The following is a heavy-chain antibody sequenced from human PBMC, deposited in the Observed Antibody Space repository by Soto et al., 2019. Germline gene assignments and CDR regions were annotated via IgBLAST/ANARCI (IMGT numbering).Heavy chain of an antibody. V-gene: IGHV4-59*08. CDR3: ARLVQQYRRLDY. Sequence: QVQLQESGPGLVKPSETLSLTCTVSGGSISSYYWSWIRQPPGQGLEWIGYIYYSGSTNYNPSLKSRVTISVDTSKNQFSLKLSSVTAADTAVYYCARLVQQYRRLDYWGQGTLVTVSS. CDR1: GGSISSYY. J-gene: IGHJ4*02. D-gene: IGHD2-2*01. CDR2: IYYSGST.